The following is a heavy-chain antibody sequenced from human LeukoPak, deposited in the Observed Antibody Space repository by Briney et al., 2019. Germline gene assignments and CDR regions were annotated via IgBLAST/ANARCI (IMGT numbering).Heavy chain of an antibody. D-gene: IGHD3-22*01. CDR3: ARLDYYHFDY. J-gene: IGHJ4*02. CDR2: ISYSGST. V-gene: IGHV4-59*01. CDR1: GGSISRYY. Sequence: SETLSLTYTVSGGSISRYYWSWIRQPPGKGLEWIGYISYSGSTKYNPSLMSRVTISVDTSKNQFSLKLSSATAADTAVYYCARLDYYHFDYWGQGTLVAVSS.